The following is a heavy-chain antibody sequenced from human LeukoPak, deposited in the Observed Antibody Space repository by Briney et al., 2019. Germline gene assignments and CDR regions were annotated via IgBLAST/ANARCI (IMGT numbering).Heavy chain of an antibody. Sequence: SETLSLTCTVSGGSVSSGSYYWSWIRQPPGKGLEWIGYIYYSGSTNYNPSPKSRVTISVDTSKNQFSLKLSSVTAADTAVYYCASLYDYVWGSYRENAFDIWGQGTMVTVSS. J-gene: IGHJ3*02. D-gene: IGHD3-16*02. CDR3: ASLYDYVWGSYRENAFDI. CDR2: IYYSGST. V-gene: IGHV4-61*01. CDR1: GGSVSSGSYY.